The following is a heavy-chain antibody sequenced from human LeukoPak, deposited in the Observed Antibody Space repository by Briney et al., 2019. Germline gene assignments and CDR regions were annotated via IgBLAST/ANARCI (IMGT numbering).Heavy chain of an antibody. Sequence: SETLSLTCTVSGGSITSGPYYWGWIRQPPGKGLEWIGSVFYSGTAYYNPSLESRVTISVDTSKNQFSLKLSSVTAADTAVYYCAEANYGSGRNWFDPWGQGTLVTVSS. CDR3: AEANYGSGRNWFDP. V-gene: IGHV4-39*07. CDR1: GGSITSGPYY. D-gene: IGHD3-10*01. J-gene: IGHJ5*02. CDR2: VFYSGTA.